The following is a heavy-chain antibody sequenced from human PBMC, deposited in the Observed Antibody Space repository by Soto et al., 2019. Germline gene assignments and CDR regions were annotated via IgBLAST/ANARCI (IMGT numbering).Heavy chain of an antibody. J-gene: IGHJ4*02. CDR1: GGSISSYY. CDR2: IYYSGST. CDR3: ARLLALSGTDY. V-gene: IGHV4-39*01. Sequence: SETLSLTCTVSGGSISSYYWSWIRQPPGKGLEWIGSIYYSGSTYYNPSLKSRVTISVDTSKNQFSLKLSSVTAADTAVYYCARLLALSGTDYWGQGTLVTVSS. D-gene: IGHD3-10*01.